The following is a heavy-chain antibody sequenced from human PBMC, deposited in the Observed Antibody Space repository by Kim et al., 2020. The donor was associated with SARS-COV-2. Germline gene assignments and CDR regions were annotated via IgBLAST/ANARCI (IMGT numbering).Heavy chain of an antibody. CDR2: ISAYNGNT. CDR1: GYTFTSYG. V-gene: IGHV1-18*04. J-gene: IGHJ6*02. CDR3: ARVETGDYGELLSHYYGMDV. Sequence: ASVKVSCKASGYTFTSYGISWVRQAPGQGLEWMGWISAYNGNTNYAQKLQGRVTMTTDTSTSTAYMELRSLRSDDTAVYYCARVETGDYGELLSHYYGMDVWGQGTTVTVSS. D-gene: IGHD3-10*01.